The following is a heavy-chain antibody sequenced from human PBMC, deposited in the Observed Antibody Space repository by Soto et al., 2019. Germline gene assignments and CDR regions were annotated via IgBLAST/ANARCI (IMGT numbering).Heavy chain of an antibody. J-gene: IGHJ4*02. Sequence: EVQLVESGGGLVQPGGSLRLSCAASGFTFSDYWMSWVRQAPGKGLECVANIKTDGSEKYYVDAVKGRFTIARDNAKNSLYLQMNSRRAEDTAVYYCASSMGRGGNDYWGQGTLVAVSS. CDR2: IKTDGSEK. D-gene: IGHD3-10*01. CDR1: GFTFSDYW. V-gene: IGHV3-7*05. CDR3: ASSMGRGGNDY.